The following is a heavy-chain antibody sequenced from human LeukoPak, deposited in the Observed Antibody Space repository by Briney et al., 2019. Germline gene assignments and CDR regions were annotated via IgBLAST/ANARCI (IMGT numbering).Heavy chain of an antibody. D-gene: IGHD6-19*01. V-gene: IGHV4-4*07. Sequence: SETLSLTCTVSGGSISSYYWSWIRQSAGKGLEWIGRIHISGSTNYNPSLKSRVTMSVDTSKNQFSLKLSSVTAADTAVYYCAKGIAVTGSPFYDAFDIWGQGTMVTVSS. CDR2: IHISGST. CDR1: GGSISSYY. J-gene: IGHJ3*02. CDR3: AKGIAVTGSPFYDAFDI.